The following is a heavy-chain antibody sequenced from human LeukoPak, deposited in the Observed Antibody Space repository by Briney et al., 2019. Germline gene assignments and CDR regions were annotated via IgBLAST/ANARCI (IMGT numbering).Heavy chain of an antibody. D-gene: IGHD4-17*01. CDR2: IAGGHYAT. CDR1: GFSFSSFA. J-gene: IGHJ5*02. Sequence: GGSLRLSCAASGFSFSSFAMTWVRQAPGKGLEWVSSIAGGHYATYNTDSVKGRFTISRDNAKNTLYLQMNSLRADDTAIYYCTKDPNGDYIGAFDPWGQGTLVTVSS. V-gene: IGHV3-23*01. CDR3: TKDPNGDYIGAFDP.